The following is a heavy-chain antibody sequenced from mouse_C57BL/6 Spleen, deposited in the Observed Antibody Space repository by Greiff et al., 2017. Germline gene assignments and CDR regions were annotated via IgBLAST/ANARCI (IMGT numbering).Heavy chain of an antibody. V-gene: IGHV1-64*01. J-gene: IGHJ3*01. D-gene: IGHD2-3*01. Sequence: QVQLQQPGAELVKPGASVKLSCKASGYTFTSYWMHWVKQRPGQGLEWIGMIHPNSGSTNYNEKFKSKATLTVDKSSSTAYMQLSSLTSEDSAVYYCARSGWLLRHFAYWGQGTLVTVSA. CDR2: IHPNSGST. CDR1: GYTFTSYW. CDR3: ARSGWLLRHFAY.